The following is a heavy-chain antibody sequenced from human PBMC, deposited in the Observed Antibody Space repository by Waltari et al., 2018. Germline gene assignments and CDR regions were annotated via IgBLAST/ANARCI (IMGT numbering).Heavy chain of an antibody. CDR2: IIPILGIA. CDR3: ARRLRYYFDY. CDR1: GGTFSSYT. D-gene: IGHD5-12*01. J-gene: IGHJ4*02. V-gene: IGHV1-69*02. Sequence: QVQLVQSGAEVKKPGSSVKVSCKASGGTFSSYTISWVRQAPGQGLEWMGRIIPILGIANYAQKFQGRVTMTRNTSISTAYMELSSLRSEDTAVYYCARRLRYYFDYWGQGTLVTVSS.